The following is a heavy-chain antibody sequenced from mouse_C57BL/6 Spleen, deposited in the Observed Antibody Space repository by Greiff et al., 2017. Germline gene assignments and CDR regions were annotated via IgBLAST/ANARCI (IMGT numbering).Heavy chain of an antibody. V-gene: IGHV1-53*01. J-gene: IGHJ2*01. Sequence: VKLLQPGTELVKPGASVKLSCKASGYTFTSYWMHWVKQRPGQGLEWIGNINPSNGGTNYNEKFKSKATLTVDKSSSTAYMQLSSLTSEDSAVYYCARSGYDYDSFDYWGQGTTLTVSS. CDR3: ARSGYDYDSFDY. D-gene: IGHD2-4*01. CDR2: INPSNGGT. CDR1: GYTFTSYW.